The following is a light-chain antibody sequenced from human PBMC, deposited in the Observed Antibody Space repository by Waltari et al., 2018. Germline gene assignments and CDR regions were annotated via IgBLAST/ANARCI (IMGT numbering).Light chain of an antibody. CDR1: SSDVGGFDY. V-gene: IGLV2-8*01. CDR2: EVS. CDR3: SSFAGSSQML. J-gene: IGLJ2*01. Sequence: QSALTQPPSASGSPGQSVTISCPGTSSDVGGFDYVSCYQQHPGKVPRLMIYEVSKRPSGVPDRFSGSKSGNTASLTVSGLQVEDEADYYCSSFAGSSQMLFGGGTKLTVL.